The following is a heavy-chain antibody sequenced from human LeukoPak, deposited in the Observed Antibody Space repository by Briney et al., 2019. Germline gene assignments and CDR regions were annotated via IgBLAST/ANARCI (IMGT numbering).Heavy chain of an antibody. Sequence: PGRSLRLSCAASGFTFSSYGMHWVRQAQGKGLEWWAVISNDGSNKYYADSVKGRFTISRDNSKNTLYLQMNSLRAEDTAVYYCAKDSRFDDYGDYGDYWGQGTLVTVSS. V-gene: IGHV3-30*18. J-gene: IGHJ4*02. CDR1: GFTFSSYG. CDR2: ISNDGSNK. D-gene: IGHD4-17*01. CDR3: AKDSRFDDYGDYGDY.